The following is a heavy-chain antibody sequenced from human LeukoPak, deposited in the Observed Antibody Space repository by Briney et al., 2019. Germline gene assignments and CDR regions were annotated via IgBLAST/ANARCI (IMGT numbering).Heavy chain of an antibody. CDR3: AKANYSGSYYFDS. D-gene: IGHD1-26*01. Sequence: PGGCLRLSCAASGFTFSRSAMNWVRQAPGKGLEWVSSFSASGGTTYYADSVKGRFTISRDNSKNTLSVQMNSLRAEDTAVYYCAKANYSGSYYFDSWGQGTLVTVSS. CDR1: GFTFSRSA. J-gene: IGHJ4*02. V-gene: IGHV3-23*01. CDR2: FSASGGTT.